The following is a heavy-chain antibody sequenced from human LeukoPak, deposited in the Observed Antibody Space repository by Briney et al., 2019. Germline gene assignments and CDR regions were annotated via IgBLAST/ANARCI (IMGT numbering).Heavy chain of an antibody. V-gene: IGHV3-7*01. D-gene: IGHD6-13*01. J-gene: IGHJ4*02. CDR2: IKQDGSEK. Sequence: GGSLRLSCAASGLTFSSYWMSWVRQAPGKGLEWVANIKQDGSEKYYVDSVKGRFTISRDNAKNSLYLQMNSLRAEDTAVYYCAREGIAAAVTEWGQGTLVTVSS. CDR1: GLTFSSYW. CDR3: AREGIAAAVTE.